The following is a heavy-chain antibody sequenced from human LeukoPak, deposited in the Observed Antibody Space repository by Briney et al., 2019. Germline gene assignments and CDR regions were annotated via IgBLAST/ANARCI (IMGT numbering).Heavy chain of an antibody. J-gene: IGHJ4*02. CDR2: IIPIFGTA. D-gene: IGHD4-17*01. Sequence: TVKVSCKASGGTFSSYAISWVRQAPGQGLEWMGGIIPIFGTANYAQKFQGRVTITADESTSTAYMELSSLRSEDTAVYYCARRGDDYGDYGHYFDYWGQGTLVTVSS. CDR3: ARRGDDYGDYGHYFDY. CDR1: GGTFSSYA. V-gene: IGHV1-69*01.